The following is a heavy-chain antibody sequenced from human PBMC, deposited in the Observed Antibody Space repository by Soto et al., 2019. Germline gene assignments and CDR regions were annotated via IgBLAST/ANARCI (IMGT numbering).Heavy chain of an antibody. V-gene: IGHV3-23*01. CDR1: GFTFSSYA. CDR2: ISAGGDST. J-gene: IGHJ4*02. CDR3: AKDHGYAGGWHTPYYFDS. Sequence: EVQLLESGGSLKQPGGSLRLSCAASGFTFSSYAMSWVRQAPGKGLEWVSSISAGGDSTYYADSVKGRFTITRDNSKNTLYLQMTSLRAADTAVYYCAKDHGYAGGWHTPYYFDSWGQGTLVTVSS. D-gene: IGHD6-19*01.